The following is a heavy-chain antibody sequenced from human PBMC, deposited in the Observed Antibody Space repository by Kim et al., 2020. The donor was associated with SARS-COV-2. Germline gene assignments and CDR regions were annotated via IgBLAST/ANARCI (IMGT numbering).Heavy chain of an antibody. CDR3: ARDYRDTGFDY. J-gene: IGHJ4*02. Sequence: SETLSLTCTVSGGSISSGGYYWSWIRQHPGKGLEWIGYIYYSGSTYYNPSLKSRVTISVDTSKNQFSLKLSSVTAADTAVYYCARDYRDTGFDYWGQGTLVNVSS. V-gene: IGHV4-31*03. D-gene: IGHD3-16*02. CDR2: IYYSGST. CDR1: GGSISSGGYY.